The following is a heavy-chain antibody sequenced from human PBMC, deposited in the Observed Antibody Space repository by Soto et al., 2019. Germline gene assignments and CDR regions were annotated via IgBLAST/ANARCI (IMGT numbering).Heavy chain of an antibody. D-gene: IGHD1-7*01. CDR2: IYPGDSDT. Sequence: PGESLKISCKGSGYSFTSYWIGWVRQMPGKGLEWMGIIYPGDSDTRYSPSFQGQVTISADKSISTAYLQWSSLKASDTAMYYWASSLLKRNYVDVFDIGGKGKMVPVPS. J-gene: IGHJ3*02. CDR3: ASSLLKRNYVDVFDI. V-gene: IGHV5-51*01. CDR1: GYSFTSYW.